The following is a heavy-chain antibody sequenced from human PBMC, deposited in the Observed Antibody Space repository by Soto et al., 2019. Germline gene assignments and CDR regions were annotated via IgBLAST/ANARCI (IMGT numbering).Heavy chain of an antibody. J-gene: IGHJ4*02. D-gene: IGHD3-22*01. CDR1: GFSFSNDN. V-gene: IGHV3-21*01. CDR2: ILSSGSFV. Sequence: EVQLVESGGGLVKPGGSLTLSCAASGFSFSNDNMTWIPRAPGKGLEWVSSILSSGSFVYYADSVKGRFTISRDTTKHPLYLQINSLRAEVTALYCCARVADYYDSSGYLPVVDWGQGPLVTVSS. CDR3: ARVADYYDSSGYLPVVD.